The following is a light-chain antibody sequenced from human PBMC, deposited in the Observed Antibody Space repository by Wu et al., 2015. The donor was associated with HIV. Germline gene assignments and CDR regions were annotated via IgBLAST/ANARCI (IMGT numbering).Light chain of an antibody. Sequence: EIVLTQSPGTLSLSPGERATLSCRASQSVGSTYLAWYQQKPGQAPRLLIYGASIRAAGIPDRFRGSGSGTEFTLTISRLESEDYAFYYCHHYVNSLHTFGQGTRLES. CDR3: HHYVNSLHT. V-gene: IGKV3-20*01. CDR2: GAS. CDR1: QSVGSTY. J-gene: IGKJ2*01.